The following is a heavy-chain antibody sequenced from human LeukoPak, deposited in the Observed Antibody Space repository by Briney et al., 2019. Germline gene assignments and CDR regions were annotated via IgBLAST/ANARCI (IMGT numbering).Heavy chain of an antibody. J-gene: IGHJ4*02. Sequence: GESLKISCKASGYSFTNYWVGWVRQMPGKGLEWMGIIYTVDSDTTYSTSFQGQVTISAYKSISTAYLQLSSLRPSDTAMYYCARGSSTWYFDYWGQGTLVTVSS. D-gene: IGHD6-13*01. CDR3: ARGSSTWYFDY. CDR1: GYSFTNYW. V-gene: IGHV5-51*01. CDR2: IYTVDSDT.